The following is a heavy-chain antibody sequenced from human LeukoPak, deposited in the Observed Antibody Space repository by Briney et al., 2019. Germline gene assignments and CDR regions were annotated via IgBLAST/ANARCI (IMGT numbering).Heavy chain of an antibody. Sequence: GGSLRLSCAASGFTFSSYSMNWVRQAPGKGLEWVSSISSSSSYIYYADSVKGRFTISRDNSENTLYLQMNSLRDEDTAVYYCAKTAVVVTTTPWFDSWGQGTLVTVSS. J-gene: IGHJ5*01. CDR3: AKTAVVVTTTPWFDS. CDR1: GFTFSSYS. CDR2: ISSSSSYI. V-gene: IGHV3-21*04. D-gene: IGHD2-15*01.